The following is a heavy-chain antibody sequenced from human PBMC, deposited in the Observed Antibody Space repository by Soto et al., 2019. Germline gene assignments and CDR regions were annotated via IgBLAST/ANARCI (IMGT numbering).Heavy chain of an antibody. CDR2: FKRHSGGT. V-gene: IGHV1-2*02. Sequence: ASVKVSCEASGYTFTVSYMHCVRQAPGHEREWLGWFKRHSGGTNCAQNLQCRVTMTRDTSISTVYMELSRLRSDATAVYYCARAGAGDAFDIWGQGTMVTVSS. CDR1: GYTFTVSY. CDR3: ARAGAGDAFDI. D-gene: IGHD1-26*01. J-gene: IGHJ3*02.